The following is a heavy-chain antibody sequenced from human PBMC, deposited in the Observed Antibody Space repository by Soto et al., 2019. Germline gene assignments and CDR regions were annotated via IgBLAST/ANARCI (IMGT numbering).Heavy chain of an antibody. CDR1: GLTFRSFG. CDR3: ARDQVTLAAMDG. V-gene: IGHV3-33*01. Sequence: QVQLVESGGGVGQPGKSLRLSCAASGLTFRSFGMHWARQAPGKGLEWLAVIWADGTNKYYADSVKGRFTVSRDNSKNTLYLQMNSLRVEDTAVYYCARDQVTLAAMDGWGPGTTVIVSS. CDR2: IWADGTNK. D-gene: IGHD3-10*01. J-gene: IGHJ6*02.